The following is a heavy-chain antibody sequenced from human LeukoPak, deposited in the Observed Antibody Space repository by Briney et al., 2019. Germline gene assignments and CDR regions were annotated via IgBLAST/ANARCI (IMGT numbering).Heavy chain of an antibody. J-gene: IGHJ4*02. V-gene: IGHV1-2*02. CDR2: INPNSGGT. Sequence: ASVKVSCKASGYTFTGYYMHWVRQAPGQGLEWMGWINPNSGGTNYAQKFQGRATMTRDTSISTAYMELSRLRSDDTAVYYCARDTSYSGSYPDYWGQGTLVTVSS. CDR3: ARDTSYSGSYPDY. CDR1: GYTFTGYY. D-gene: IGHD1-26*01.